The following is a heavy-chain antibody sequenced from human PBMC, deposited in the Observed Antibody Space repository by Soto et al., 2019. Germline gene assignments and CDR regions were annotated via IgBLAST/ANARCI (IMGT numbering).Heavy chain of an antibody. CDR3: ARNRRDPVTDDY. Sequence: ASVKVSCKASGLAFPIDDIIWVRQTIGQGLEFMGWMNPSGSNTGYAQKLQGRATLTWDTPTSTAYMELSSLRSDDTAVYYCARNRRDPVTDDYWGQGTLVIVSS. V-gene: IGHV1-8*01. CDR2: MNPSGSNT. CDR1: GLAFPIDD. J-gene: IGHJ4*02. D-gene: IGHD4-17*01.